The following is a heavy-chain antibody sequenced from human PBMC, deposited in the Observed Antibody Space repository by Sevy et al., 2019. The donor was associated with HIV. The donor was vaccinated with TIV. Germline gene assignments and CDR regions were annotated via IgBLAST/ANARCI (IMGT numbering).Heavy chain of an antibody. J-gene: IGHJ6*02. Sequence: GSLRLSCAASGFMFCSYGMHWVRQAAGKGLECLTFIRNDGSNKYYAVSVKGRFTISRDNSKNMVYLQMNSLRPEDTAVYYCAKTPHPAVTISYGLDVWGQGPTVTVSS. CDR1: GFMFCSYG. CDR2: IRNDGSNK. CDR3: AKTPHPAVTISYGLDV. D-gene: IGHD4-17*01. V-gene: IGHV3-30*02.